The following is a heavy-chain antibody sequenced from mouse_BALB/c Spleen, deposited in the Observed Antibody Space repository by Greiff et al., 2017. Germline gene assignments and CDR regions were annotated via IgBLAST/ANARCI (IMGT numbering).Heavy chain of an antibody. D-gene: IGHD2-3*01. Sequence: QVQLQQSGAELVKPGASVKLSCKASGYTFTSYYMYWVKQRPGQGLEWIGEINPSNGGTNFNEKFKSKATLTVDKSSSTAYMQLSSLTSEDSAVYYCTRLANYDGYWGDYWGQGTSVTVSS. V-gene: IGHV1S81*02. CDR2: INPSNGGT. CDR3: TRLANYDGYWGDY. CDR1: GYTFTSYY. J-gene: IGHJ4*01.